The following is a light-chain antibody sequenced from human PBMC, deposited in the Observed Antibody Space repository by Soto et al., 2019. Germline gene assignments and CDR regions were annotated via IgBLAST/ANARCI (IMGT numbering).Light chain of an antibody. CDR3: QQYGTSPRT. Sequence: EIVLTQSPGTLSLSPGEGATLSCRASQTISNNYLAWYQHKPGQAPRLLIYAASTRATGIPDRFSGSGSGADFTLTVNRLEPEDFAVDYCQQYGTSPRTFGQGTKVEI. CDR2: AAS. CDR1: QTISNNY. J-gene: IGKJ1*01. V-gene: IGKV3-20*01.